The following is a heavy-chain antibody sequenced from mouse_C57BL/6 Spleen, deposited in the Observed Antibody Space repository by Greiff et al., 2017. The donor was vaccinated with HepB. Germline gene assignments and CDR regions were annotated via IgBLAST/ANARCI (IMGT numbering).Heavy chain of an antibody. Sequence: EVKLVESGGGLVQPGGSMKLSCVASGFTFSNYWMNWVRQSPEKGLEWVAQIRLKSDNYSTHYAESVKGRFTISRDNSKSSVYLQMNNLRAEDTGIYYCTAGNYFYYYAMDCWGQGTSVTVAS. CDR2: IRLKSDNYST. J-gene: IGHJ4*01. CDR3: TAGNYFYYYAMDC. CDR1: GFTFSNYW. V-gene: IGHV6-3*01. D-gene: IGHD2-1*01.